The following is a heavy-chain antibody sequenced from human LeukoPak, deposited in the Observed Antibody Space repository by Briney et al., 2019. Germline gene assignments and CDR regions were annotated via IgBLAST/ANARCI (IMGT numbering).Heavy chain of an antibody. CDR3: ARADRSYYYGSGSYSPFDY. CDR2: IYASGPT. D-gene: IGHD3-10*01. J-gene: IGHJ4*02. Sequence: SETLSLTCTVSGDSISSGSYYWSWIRQPAGKGLEWIGRIYASGPTNYNPSLKSRVTISVDTSKNQFSLNLSSVTAADTAVYYCARADRSYYYGSGSYSPFDYWGQGTLVTVSS. CDR1: GDSISSGSYY. V-gene: IGHV4-61*02.